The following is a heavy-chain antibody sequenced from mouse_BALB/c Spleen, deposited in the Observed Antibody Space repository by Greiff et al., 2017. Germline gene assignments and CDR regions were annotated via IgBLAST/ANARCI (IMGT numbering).Heavy chain of an antibody. J-gene: IGHJ2*01. CDR1: GFTFSSYT. CDR2: ISSGGSYT. CDR3: TREGELGRSFDY. D-gene: IGHD4-1*01. Sequence: EVQRVESGGGLVKPGGSLKLSCAASGFTFSSYTMSWVRQTPEKRLEWVATISSGGSYTYYPDSVKGRFTISRDNAKNTLYLQMSSLKSEDTAMYYCTREGELGRSFDYWGQGTTLTVSS. V-gene: IGHV5-6-4*01.